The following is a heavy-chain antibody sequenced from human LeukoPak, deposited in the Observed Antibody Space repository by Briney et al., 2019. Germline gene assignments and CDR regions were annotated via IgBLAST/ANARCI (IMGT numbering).Heavy chain of an antibody. J-gene: IGHJ5*02. Sequence: SETLSLTCAVYGGSFSDYNWSWIRQSPGKGLEWIGEISHGGSTSYAPSLKSRVSISVDTSKNQFSLRLSSVTAADTALYYCARGGRPWQIYLWFDPWGQGTRVTVSS. CDR2: ISHGGST. V-gene: IGHV4-34*01. CDR1: GGSFSDYN. D-gene: IGHD5-12*01. CDR3: ARGGRPWQIYLWFDP.